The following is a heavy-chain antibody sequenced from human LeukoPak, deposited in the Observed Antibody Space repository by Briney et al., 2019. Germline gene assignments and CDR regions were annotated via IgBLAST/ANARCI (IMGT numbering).Heavy chain of an antibody. J-gene: IGHJ4*02. CDR2: IKQDGSEK. D-gene: IGHD3-10*01. CDR3: ARESLLWFGGTFDY. V-gene: IGHV3-7*01. CDR1: GFTFSRYW. Sequence: GGSLRLFCAASGFTFSRYWMSWVRQAPGKGLEWVANIKQDGSEKFYVDSVKGRFTISRDNAKNSLYRQMNSLRAEDTAVYYCARESLLWFGGTFDYWGQGTLVTVSS.